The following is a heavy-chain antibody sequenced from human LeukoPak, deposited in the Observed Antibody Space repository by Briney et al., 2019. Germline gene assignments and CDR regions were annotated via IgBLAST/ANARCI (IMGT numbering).Heavy chain of an antibody. J-gene: IGHJ4*02. Sequence: SETLSLTCAVYGGSFSGYYWSWIRQPPGKGLEWIGETNHSGSTNYNPSLKSRVTISVDTSKNQFSLKLSSVTAADTAVYYCATRTYYYGSGSLDYWGQGTLGTVSS. CDR2: TNHSGST. V-gene: IGHV4-34*01. CDR3: ATRTYYYGSGSLDY. CDR1: GGSFSGYY. D-gene: IGHD3-10*01.